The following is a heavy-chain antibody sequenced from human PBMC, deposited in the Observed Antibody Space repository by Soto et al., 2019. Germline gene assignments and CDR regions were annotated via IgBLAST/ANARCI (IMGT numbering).Heavy chain of an antibody. CDR3: ARGGHVVVVTAALDY. CDR1: GDTFTDYY. Sequence: QVQLVQSGAEVKKPGASVKVSCKASGDTFTDYYIHWVRQAPGQGLEWMGTVNPSGGHTTYAQHFLGRVSMPRDTSTSTLSMELTSLTSEDTAVYYCARGGHVVVVTAALDYWGQGTLVTVSS. J-gene: IGHJ4*02. CDR2: VNPSGGHT. D-gene: IGHD2-21*02. V-gene: IGHV1-46*01.